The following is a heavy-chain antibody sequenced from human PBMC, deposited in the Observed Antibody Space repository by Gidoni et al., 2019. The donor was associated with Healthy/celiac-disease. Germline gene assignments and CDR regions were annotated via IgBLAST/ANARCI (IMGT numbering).Heavy chain of an antibody. CDR2: IRQDGSEK. J-gene: IGHJ4*02. CDR3: ARSGYSSSWYFDY. D-gene: IGHD6-13*01. V-gene: IGHV3-7*01. Sequence: EVQLVESGGGLVQPGGSLRLSCAASGVTFTTYWMSWVRQAPGKGLEWLANIRQDGSEKNYVDSVKGRFTISRDNAKNSLYLQINSLRAEDTAVYYCARSGYSSSWYFDYWGQGTLVTVSS. CDR1: GVTFTTYW.